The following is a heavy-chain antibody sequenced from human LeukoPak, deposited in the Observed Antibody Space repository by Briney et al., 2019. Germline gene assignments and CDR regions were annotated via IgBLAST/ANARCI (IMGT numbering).Heavy chain of an antibody. CDR3: ARDPVSTSGEGYFDY. J-gene: IGHJ4*02. V-gene: IGHV3-23*01. D-gene: IGHD2-2*01. CDR1: GFTFSSYA. Sequence: GGPLRLSCAASGFTFSSYAMSWVRQAPGKGLEWVSGISDSGGSTYYADSVKGRFTISRDNSKNTLYLQMNSLRAEDTAVYYCARDPVSTSGEGYFDYWGQGTLVTVSS. CDR2: ISDSGGST.